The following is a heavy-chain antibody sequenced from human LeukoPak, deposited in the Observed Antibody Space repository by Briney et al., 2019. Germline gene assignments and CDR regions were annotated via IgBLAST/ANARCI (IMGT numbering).Heavy chain of an antibody. CDR3: ARVLLWFGGHLDY. J-gene: IGHJ4*02. CDR2: IYYSGST. D-gene: IGHD3-10*01. CDR1: GGSISSGDYY. Sequence: SQTLSLTCTVSGGSISSGDYYWSWIRQPPGKGLEWIGYIYYSGSTYYNPSLKSRVTISVDTSKNQFSLKLSSVTAADTAVYYCARVLLWFGGHLDYWGQGTLVTVSS. V-gene: IGHV4-30-4*01.